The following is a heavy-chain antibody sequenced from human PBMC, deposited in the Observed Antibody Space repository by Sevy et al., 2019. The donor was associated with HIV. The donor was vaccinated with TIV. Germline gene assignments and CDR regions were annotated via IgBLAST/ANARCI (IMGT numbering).Heavy chain of an antibody. CDR2: INSRSTYI. D-gene: IGHD2-21*02. Sequence: GGSLRLSCTASGFTFSSFSMSWVRQAPGKGLEWVASINSRSTYIYHADPVKGRFTISRDNAKNSLYLQMNRQRAEDTAVYYCARDPSPGITAIQDYWGPGTLVTVSS. J-gene: IGHJ4*02. V-gene: IGHV3-21*01. CDR3: ARDPSPGITAIQDY. CDR1: GFTFSSFS.